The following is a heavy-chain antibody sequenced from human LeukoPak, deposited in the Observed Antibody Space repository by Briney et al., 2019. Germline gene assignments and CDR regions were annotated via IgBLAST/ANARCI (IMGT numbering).Heavy chain of an antibody. D-gene: IGHD1/OR15-1a*01. CDR2: ISYDGSNK. CDR1: GFTFSSYG. J-gene: IGHJ4*02. V-gene: IGHV3-30*18. CDR3: AKLTNTRPKDY. Sequence: GGSLRLSCAASGFTFSSYGMHWVRQAPGKGLEWVAVISYDGSNKYYADSVKGRFTISRDNSKNTLYLQMNSLRAEDTAVYYCAKLTNTRPKDYWGQGTLVTVSS.